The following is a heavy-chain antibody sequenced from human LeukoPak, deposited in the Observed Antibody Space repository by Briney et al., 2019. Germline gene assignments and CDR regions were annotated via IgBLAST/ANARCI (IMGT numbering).Heavy chain of an antibody. CDR1: GYTFTGYY. V-gene: IGHV1-2*02. J-gene: IGHJ4*02. Sequence: ASVKVSCKASGYTFTGYYMHWVRQAPGQGLEWMGWINPNSGGTNYAQKFQGRVTMTRDTSISTAYMELSRLRPDASAVYYCARDTGSSETTIDYWGQGTLVTVSS. CDR3: ARDTGSSETTIDY. CDR2: INPNSGGT. D-gene: IGHD6-13*01.